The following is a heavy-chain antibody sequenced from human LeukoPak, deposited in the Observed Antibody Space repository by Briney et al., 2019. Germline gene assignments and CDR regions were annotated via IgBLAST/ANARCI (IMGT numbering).Heavy chain of an antibody. CDR2: ISSSSSYI. D-gene: IGHD3-10*01. CDR1: GFTFSSYS. Sequence: GGSLRLSCAASGFTFSSYSMNWVRQAPGKGLEWVSSISSSSSYIYYADSVKGRFTISRDNAKNSLYLRMNSLRAEDTAVYYCARDLGNYGSGSYMDYWGQGTLVTVSS. J-gene: IGHJ4*02. V-gene: IGHV3-21*01. CDR3: ARDLGNYGSGSYMDY.